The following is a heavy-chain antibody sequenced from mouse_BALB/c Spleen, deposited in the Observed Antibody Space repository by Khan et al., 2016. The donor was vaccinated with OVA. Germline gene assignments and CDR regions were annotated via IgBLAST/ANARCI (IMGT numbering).Heavy chain of an antibody. J-gene: IGHJ3*01. D-gene: IGHD1-1*01. V-gene: IGHV5-6*01. CDR2: VSPGGSYT. CDR1: GFTFSTYG. Sequence: EVELVESGGDLVKPGGSLKLSCAASGFTFSTYGMSWVRQAPDKRLEWVATVSPGGSYTYYPENVKGRFTISRDKSKNTLYLQMSGLRSEDTAMFYCTRLAYYYDSEGFAYWGQGTLVTVSA. CDR3: TRLAYYYDSEGFAY.